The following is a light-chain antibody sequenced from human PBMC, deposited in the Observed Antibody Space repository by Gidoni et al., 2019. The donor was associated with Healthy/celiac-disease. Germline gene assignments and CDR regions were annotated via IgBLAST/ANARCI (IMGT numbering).Light chain of an antibody. CDR3: QQYNSYSWT. Sequence: DIQMTPPPSTPSASVGDRVTITCRASQSISSWLAWYQQKPGKAPRLLIYRASSIESGVPSRFSGSGSGTEFTLTISSLQPDDFATYYCQQYNSYSWTFGRXTKVEIK. CDR1: QSISSW. V-gene: IGKV1-5*03. CDR2: RAS. J-gene: IGKJ1*01.